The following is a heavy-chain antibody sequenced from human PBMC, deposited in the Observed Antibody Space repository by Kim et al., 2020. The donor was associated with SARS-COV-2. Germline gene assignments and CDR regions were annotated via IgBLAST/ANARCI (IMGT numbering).Heavy chain of an antibody. CDR2: IKQDGSVI. V-gene: IGHV3-7*01. D-gene: IGHD6-13*01. CDR3: ARAVLYSSTWNCNY. Sequence: GGSLRLSCGASGFTFSSYCMSWVRQAPGKGLEWVANIKQDGSVIHYVDSVRGRFTVSRDNAKNSLYLQMSSLRAEDSAVYYCARAVLYSSTWNCNYWGQGTLVTVSS. CDR1: GFTFSSYC. J-gene: IGHJ4*02.